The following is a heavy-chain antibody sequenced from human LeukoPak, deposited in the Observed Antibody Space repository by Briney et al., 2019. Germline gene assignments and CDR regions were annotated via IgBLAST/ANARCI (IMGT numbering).Heavy chain of an antibody. CDR1: GGSISSSNW. CDR3: ARHRCSGGSCYPMNWFDP. CDR2: INHSGST. Sequence: PSETLSLTCAVSGGSISSSNWWSWVRQPPGKGLEWIGEINHSGSTSYNPSLKSRVTISVDTSKNQFSLKLSSVTAADTAVYYCARHRCSGGSCYPMNWFDPWGQGTLVTVSS. J-gene: IGHJ5*02. V-gene: IGHV4-4*02. D-gene: IGHD2-15*01.